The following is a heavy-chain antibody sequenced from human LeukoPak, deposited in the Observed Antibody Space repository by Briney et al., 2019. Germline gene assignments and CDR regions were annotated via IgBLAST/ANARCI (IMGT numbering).Heavy chain of an antibody. CDR2: VYYSGSA. Sequence: SETLSLTCTVSGDSVTTYYWSWIRQPPGKGLEWLGYVYYSGSATYNPSLKSRVTISVDTSKNQFSLRLSSVTAADAAVYYCARDGSNWSNDYYHGVDVWGQGTTVTVSS. J-gene: IGHJ6*02. D-gene: IGHD4-11*01. CDR3: ARDGSNWSNDYYHGVDV. CDR1: GDSVTTYY. V-gene: IGHV4-59*02.